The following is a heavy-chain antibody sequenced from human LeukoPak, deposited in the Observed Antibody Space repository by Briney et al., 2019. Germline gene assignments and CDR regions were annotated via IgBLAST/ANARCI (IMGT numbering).Heavy chain of an antibody. J-gene: IGHJ4*02. CDR1: GGSFSGYY. V-gene: IGHV4-34*01. D-gene: IGHD6-13*01. Sequence: SETLSVTWGVYGGSFSGYYWSWSRQPPGKGPGWIGEINHRGSTNHTPPLNSRVTISVDTSKNQFSLKLSSVTAADTAVYYCARGTGNSWYGGPFDYWGQGILATVSS. CDR3: ARGTGNSWYGGPFDY. CDR2: INHRGST.